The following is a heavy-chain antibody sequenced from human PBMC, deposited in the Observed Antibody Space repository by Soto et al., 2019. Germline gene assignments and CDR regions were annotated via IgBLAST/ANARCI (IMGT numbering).Heavy chain of an antibody. V-gene: IGHV4-59*01. Sequence: SETLSLTCAVYGGSFSGYYWSWIRQPPGKGLEWIGYIYYSGSTNYNPSLKSRVTISVDTSKNQSSLKLSSVTAADTAVYYCARVWGGAFDIWGQGTMVTVSS. CDR2: IYYSGST. CDR3: ARVWGGAFDI. CDR1: GGSFSGYY. J-gene: IGHJ3*02. D-gene: IGHD3-10*01.